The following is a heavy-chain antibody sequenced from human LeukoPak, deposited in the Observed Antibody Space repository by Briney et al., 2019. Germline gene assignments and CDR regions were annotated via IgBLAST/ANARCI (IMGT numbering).Heavy chain of an antibody. CDR1: GVSFSTYY. V-gene: IGHV4-34*01. CDR2: VNHSGYT. Sequence: SETLSPTCDVSGVSFSTYYWSWIRQSPEKGLEWIGEVNHSGYTNLNPSLKSRVTISVDTSKNQFSLKLSSVTAADTAVYYCARQLYGSDYRGQGTLVTVSS. D-gene: IGHD4-17*01. J-gene: IGHJ4*02. CDR3: ARQLYGSDY.